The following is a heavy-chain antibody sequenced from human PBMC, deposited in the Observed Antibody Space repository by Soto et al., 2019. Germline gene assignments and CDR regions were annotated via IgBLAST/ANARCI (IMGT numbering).Heavy chain of an antibody. V-gene: IGHV3-53*01. J-gene: IGHJ6*02. Sequence: PGGSLRLSCAASGFIVSSNYMSWVRQAPGKGLEWVSVSYSGGSANYADSVKGRFTISRDNSKNTLYLQMNSLRAEDKAVYYCVRDDYGLDVWGQGTAVTVSS. CDR2: SYSGGSA. CDR1: GFIVSSNY. CDR3: VRDDYGLDV.